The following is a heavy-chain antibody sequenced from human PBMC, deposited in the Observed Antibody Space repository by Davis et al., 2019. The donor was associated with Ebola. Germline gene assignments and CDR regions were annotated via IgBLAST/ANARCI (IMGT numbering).Heavy chain of an antibody. J-gene: IGHJ6*02. CDR1: GFTFDDYA. V-gene: IGHV3-9*01. CDR2: ISWNSGSI. CDR3: ARAGDGMDV. Sequence: PGGSLRLSCAASGFTFDDYAMHWVRQAPGKGLEWVSGISWNSGSIGYADSVKGRFTISRDNAKNSLYLQMNSLRAEDTAVYYCARAGDGMDVWGQGTTVTVSS. D-gene: IGHD3-10*01.